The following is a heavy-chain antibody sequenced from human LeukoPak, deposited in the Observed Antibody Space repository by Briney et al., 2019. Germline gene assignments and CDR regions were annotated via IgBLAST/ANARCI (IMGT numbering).Heavy chain of an antibody. V-gene: IGHV1-69*13. CDR1: GGTFHSYT. J-gene: IGHJ3*02. CDR3: ASGTVASMDI. CDR2: IIPIFATT. D-gene: IGHD5-12*01. Sequence: ASVKVSCKASGGTFHSYTINWVRQAPGHGLEWMGGIIPIFATTNYAQKFQGRVTITADESTSTAYMELSSLSSEDTAVYYCASGTVASMDIWGQGTMVTVSS.